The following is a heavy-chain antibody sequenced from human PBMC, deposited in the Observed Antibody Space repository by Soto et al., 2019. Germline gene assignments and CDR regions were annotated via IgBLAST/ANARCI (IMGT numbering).Heavy chain of an antibody. CDR2: IYYGGST. Sequence: QVQLQESGPGLVKPSQTLSLTCTVSGGSMSSGGYYWSWIRQHPGKGLEWIGYIYYGGSTYYNPSLKSRVTISVDTSKNQFSLKLSSVTAADTAVYYCARGLTTSLGPPNWFDPWGQGTLVTVSS. CDR1: GGSMSSGGYY. J-gene: IGHJ5*02. V-gene: IGHV4-31*03. CDR3: ARGLTTSLGPPNWFDP.